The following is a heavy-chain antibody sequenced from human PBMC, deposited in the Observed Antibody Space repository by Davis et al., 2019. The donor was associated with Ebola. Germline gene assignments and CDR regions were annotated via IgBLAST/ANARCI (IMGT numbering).Heavy chain of an antibody. CDR1: GGSVSSGSYY. V-gene: IGHV4-31*03. CDR3: AKGMSRSAYYAMDV. J-gene: IGHJ6*02. CDR2: IYYSGST. Sequence: SETLSLTCTVSGGSVSSGSYYRSWIRQHPGKGLEWIGYIYYSGSTYYNPSLKSRVTISVDTSKNQFSLKLSSVTAADTAVYYCAKGMSRSAYYAMDVWGQGTTVTVSS. D-gene: IGHD2-8*01.